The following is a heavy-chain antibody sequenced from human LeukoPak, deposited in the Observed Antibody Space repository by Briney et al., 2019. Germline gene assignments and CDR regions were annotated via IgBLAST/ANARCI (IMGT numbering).Heavy chain of an antibody. CDR1: GYTFTDYY. J-gene: IGHJ4*02. CDR3: AITTIASSIDW. Sequence: ASVKVSSKASGYTFTDYYIHWVRHAPGQGPEWMGWINTNGGGTNYGQRFQGRVTMTRDTSINTAYMELSSLRPDDTAVYYCAITTIASSIDWWCQGTLVTVSS. D-gene: IGHD6-13*01. CDR2: INTNGGGT. V-gene: IGHV1-2*02.